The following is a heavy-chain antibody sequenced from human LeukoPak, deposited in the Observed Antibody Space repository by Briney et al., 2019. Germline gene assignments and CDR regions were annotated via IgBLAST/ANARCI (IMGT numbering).Heavy chain of an antibody. D-gene: IGHD5-18*01. CDR3: ARTTEGGYTYGYFYYYTDV. Sequence: SETLSLTCAVYGGSFSGYYWSWIRQPPGKGLEWIGEINHSGSTNYNPSLKSRVTTSVDTSKNQFSLKLTSVTAADTAVYYCARTTEGGYTYGYFYYYTDVWGKGTTVTISS. CDR1: GGSFSGYY. J-gene: IGHJ6*03. CDR2: INHSGST. V-gene: IGHV4-34*01.